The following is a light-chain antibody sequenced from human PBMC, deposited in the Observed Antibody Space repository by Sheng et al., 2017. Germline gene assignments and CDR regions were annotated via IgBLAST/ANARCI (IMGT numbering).Light chain of an antibody. V-gene: IGKV1-5*03. CDR1: QSISSW. CDR2: KAS. CDR3: QQSYRIPIT. Sequence: DIQMTQSPSTLSASVGDRVTITCRASQSISSWLAWYQQKPGKAPKLLIYKASSLESGVPSRFSGSGSGTEFTLTISSLQPEDFATYYCQQSYRIPITFGQGTRLEIK. J-gene: IGKJ5*01.